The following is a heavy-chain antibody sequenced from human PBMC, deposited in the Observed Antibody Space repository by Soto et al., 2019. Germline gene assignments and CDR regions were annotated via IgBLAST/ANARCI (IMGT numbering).Heavy chain of an antibody. CDR3: AGERTRGFDL. CDR2: MNPNSGNT. CDR1: GYTFTSYD. J-gene: IGHJ5*02. V-gene: IGHV1-8*01. Sequence: ASVKVSCKASGYTFTSYDINWVRQATGQGLEWMGWMNPNSGNTAYAQKFLGRVTMTRNTSISTAYMELSSLRSEDTAVYYCAGERTRGFDLWGQGTLVTVSS.